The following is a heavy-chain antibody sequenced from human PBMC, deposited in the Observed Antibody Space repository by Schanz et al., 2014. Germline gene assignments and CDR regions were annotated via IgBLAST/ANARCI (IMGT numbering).Heavy chain of an antibody. CDR2: ISHNSHYT. D-gene: IGHD2-21*01. J-gene: IGHJ4*02. Sequence: QVQLVESGGGLVKPGGSLRLSCAASGFTFSDYYMSWIRQAPGKGLEWVSYISHNSHYTNYADSVKGRFTISRDTAENSVYLQMNSLRADDTAVYYCAKGQLLSYYFDYWGQGTLVTVSS. CDR1: GFTFSDYY. CDR3: AKGQLLSYYFDY. V-gene: IGHV3-11*05.